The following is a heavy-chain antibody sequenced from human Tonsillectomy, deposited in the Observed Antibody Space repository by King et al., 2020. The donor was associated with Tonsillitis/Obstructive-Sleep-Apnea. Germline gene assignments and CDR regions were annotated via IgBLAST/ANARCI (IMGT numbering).Heavy chain of an antibody. CDR1: GFSLSTSGVG. D-gene: IGHD3-3*01. V-gene: IGHV2-5*02. CDR3: AHTWTRFLEATYMDV. J-gene: IGHJ6*03. Sequence: ITLKESGPTLVKPTQTLTLTCTFSGFSLSTSGVGVGWIRQPPGKALEWLALLYWDDDKRYSPSLKSRLTITKDTSKNQVVITMTNMDPVDTAAYYCAHTWTRFLEATYMDVWGKGTTVTVSS. CDR2: LYWDDDK.